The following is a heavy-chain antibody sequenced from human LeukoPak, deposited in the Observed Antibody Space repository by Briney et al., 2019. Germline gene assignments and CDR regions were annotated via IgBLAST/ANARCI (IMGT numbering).Heavy chain of an antibody. J-gene: IGHJ4*02. V-gene: IGHV4-34*01. CDR2: INHSGST. D-gene: IGHD2-15*01. CDR3: ARGRENCLGYCSGGRGSHVFPY. CDR1: GGSFSGYY. Sequence: SETLSLTCAVYGGSFSGYYWSWIRQPPGKGLEWIGEINHSGSTNYNPSLTSRVTISVDTSKNHFSLTLRSVPAADTAVYYCARGRENCLGYCSGGRGSHVFPYWGQGTLVTVSS.